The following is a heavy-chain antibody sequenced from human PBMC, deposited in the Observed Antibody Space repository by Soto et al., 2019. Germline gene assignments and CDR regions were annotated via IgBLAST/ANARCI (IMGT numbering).Heavy chain of an antibody. CDR2: IKQDGSET. CDR1: GFTFSSYW. Sequence: EVQLVESGGGLVQPGGSLRLSCAASGFTFSSYWMSWVRQAPGKGLEWVANIKQDGSETYYVDSVKGRFTTSRDDAKKSLYLQLNTLRADDTAVYYCARDGAANMGVYYHYAMDVWGQGTKVTVSS. D-gene: IGHD6-25*01. J-gene: IGHJ6*02. CDR3: ARDGAANMGVYYHYAMDV. V-gene: IGHV3-7*04.